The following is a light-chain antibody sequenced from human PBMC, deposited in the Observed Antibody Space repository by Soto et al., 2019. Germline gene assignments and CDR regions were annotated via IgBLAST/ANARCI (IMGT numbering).Light chain of an antibody. CDR1: SSDVGGYNY. V-gene: IGLV2-11*01. CDR3: CSYAGNSLWV. CDR2: DVS. Sequence: QSALTQPRSVSGSPGQSVTISCTGTSSDVGGYNYVSWYQQHPGKSPKLVIYDVSKRPSGVPDRFSGYKSANTAFLTIFGLQAEDEADYYCCSYAGNSLWVFGGGTKLTVL. J-gene: IGLJ3*02.